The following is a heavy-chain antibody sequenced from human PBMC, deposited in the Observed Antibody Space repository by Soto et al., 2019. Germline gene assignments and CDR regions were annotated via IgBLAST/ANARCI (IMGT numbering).Heavy chain of an antibody. V-gene: IGHV2-5*02. J-gene: IGHJ6*02. Sequence: QITLKESGPTLVKPTQTLTLTCTVSGFSLSTSGVGVGWIRQPPGKALEWLALIHWDDDKRYSPSVKSRLTINNDTSQNQVLHTMTHMDQVDSATYYCGHFRRDGYKYLTAYYSYGVDVWGQGTTVTGSS. CDR2: IHWDDDK. CDR3: GHFRRDGYKYLTAYYSYGVDV. D-gene: IGHD6-25*01. CDR1: GFSLSTSGVG.